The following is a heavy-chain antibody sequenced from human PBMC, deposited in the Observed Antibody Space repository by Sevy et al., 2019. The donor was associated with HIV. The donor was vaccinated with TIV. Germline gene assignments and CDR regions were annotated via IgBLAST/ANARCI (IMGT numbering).Heavy chain of an antibody. V-gene: IGHV5-51*01. J-gene: IGHJ4*02. CDR1: GYSFTSHW. D-gene: IGHD3-22*01. Sequence: GESLKISCQGSGYSFTSHWIGWVRHMPGKGLEWMGIIYPGDSETRYSQSFQGQVTFSADKSISSAYLQWSSLNASDTAMYHCATSRVGEFDSSGYFIYWGQGTLVTVSS. CDR3: ATSRVGEFDSSGYFIY. CDR2: IYPGDSET.